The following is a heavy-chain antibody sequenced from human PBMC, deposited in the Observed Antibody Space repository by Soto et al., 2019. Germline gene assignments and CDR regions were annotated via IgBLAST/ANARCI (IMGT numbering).Heavy chain of an antibody. D-gene: IGHD1-20*01. CDR2: IIPIFGTA. CDR3: ARLSPNWTDPDWFDP. J-gene: IGHJ5*02. CDR1: GGTFSSYA. V-gene: IGHV1-69*01. Sequence: QVQLVQSGAEVKKPGSSVKVSCKASGGTFSSYAISWVRQAPGQGLEWMGGIIPIFGTANYAQKFQGRVKIAADESTSTAYREVGSLRSEDTAVYYCARLSPNWTDPDWFDPWGQGTLVTVSS.